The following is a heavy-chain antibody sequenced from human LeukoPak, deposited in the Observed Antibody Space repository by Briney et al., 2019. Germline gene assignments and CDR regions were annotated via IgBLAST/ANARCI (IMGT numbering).Heavy chain of an antibody. Sequence: GGSLRLSCAASGFTFSSYAMSWVRQAPGKGLEWVSAISGSGGSTYYADSVKGRFTISRDNSKNTLYLQMNSLRVEDTAVYYCGRDLAWGAFDYWGQGTLVTVSS. D-gene: IGHD7-27*01. CDR2: ISGSGGST. V-gene: IGHV3-23*01. CDR3: GRDLAWGAFDY. J-gene: IGHJ4*02. CDR1: GFTFSSYA.